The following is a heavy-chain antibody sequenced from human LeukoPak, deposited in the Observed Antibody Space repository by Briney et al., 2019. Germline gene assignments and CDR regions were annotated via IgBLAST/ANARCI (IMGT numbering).Heavy chain of an antibody. D-gene: IGHD1-26*01. J-gene: IGHJ3*02. V-gene: IGHV3-48*02. Sequence: SGGSLRLSCTTSGFTFSTYSMNWVRQAPGKGLEWLSYISSSSSSIYYADSVRGRFTISRDNAKNSLYLQMNSLRDEDTAVYYCARGPSGSYIEAFDIWGQGTMVTVSS. CDR3: ARGPSGSYIEAFDI. CDR1: GFTFSTYS. CDR2: ISSSSSSI.